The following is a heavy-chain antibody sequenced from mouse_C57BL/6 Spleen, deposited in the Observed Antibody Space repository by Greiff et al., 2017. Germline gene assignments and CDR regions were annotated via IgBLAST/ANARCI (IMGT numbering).Heavy chain of an antibody. CDR2: IYPGVGDT. Sequence: QVQLQQSGAELVKPGASVKISCKASGYAFSSYWMNWVKQRPGQGLEWIGHIYPGVGDTNYNGKFKGKATLTADTSSSTAYMQLSSLTSEDSAVYFCARDGSGYYFDYWGQGTTLTVSS. D-gene: IGHD1-3*01. J-gene: IGHJ2*01. CDR1: GYAFSSYW. V-gene: IGHV1-80*01. CDR3: ARDGSGYYFDY.